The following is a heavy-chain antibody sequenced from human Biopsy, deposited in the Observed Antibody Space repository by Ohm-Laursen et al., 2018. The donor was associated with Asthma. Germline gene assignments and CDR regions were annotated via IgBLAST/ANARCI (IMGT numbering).Heavy chain of an antibody. V-gene: IGHV1-18*04. Sequence: ASVKVSCKASGGTFSSNSINWVRQAPGQGLEWMGWISPFTGDTHFGQKFQGRVTMTTDTSTDTAYMELRSLRSDDTAVYYCARQPYNFGGFDYWGQGSLVLVSS. CDR3: ARQPYNFGGFDY. CDR1: GGTFSSNS. J-gene: IGHJ4*02. D-gene: IGHD5-24*01. CDR2: ISPFTGDT.